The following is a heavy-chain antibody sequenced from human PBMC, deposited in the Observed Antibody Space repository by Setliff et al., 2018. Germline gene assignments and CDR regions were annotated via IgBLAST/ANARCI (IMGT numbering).Heavy chain of an antibody. J-gene: IGHJ4*02. CDR3: ARNLLRRGVGATGY. Sequence: SLKISCVTSGFNFNDYWMSWVRQAPGKGLELVANIKQDGSETYSVESVRGRFTISRDNTKDSVYLDMNSLRAEDTAVYYCARNLLRRGVGATGYWGQGALVTVSS. V-gene: IGHV3-7*03. CDR2: IKQDGSET. D-gene: IGHD1-26*01. CDR1: GFNFNDYW.